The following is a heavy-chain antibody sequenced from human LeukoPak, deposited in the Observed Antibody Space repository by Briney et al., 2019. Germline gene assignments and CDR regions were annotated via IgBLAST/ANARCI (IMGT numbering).Heavy chain of an antibody. Sequence: GGSLRLSCAASGFTVITNNMTWVRQAPGKGLEWVSVLYSDGNTKYADSVQGRFTISRDNSKNTLYLEMNSLGPDDTAVYYCARGVEPLAANTLAYWGQGTLVTVSS. J-gene: IGHJ4*02. CDR1: GFTVITNN. V-gene: IGHV3-53*01. CDR3: ARGVEPLAANTLAY. CDR2: LYSDGNT. D-gene: IGHD1-14*01.